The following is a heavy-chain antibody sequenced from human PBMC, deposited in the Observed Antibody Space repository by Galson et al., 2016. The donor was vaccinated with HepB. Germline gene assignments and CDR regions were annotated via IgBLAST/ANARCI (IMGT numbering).Heavy chain of an antibody. V-gene: IGHV3-23*01. J-gene: IGHJ4*02. D-gene: IGHD1-1*01. CDR1: GFVFSNFG. Sequence: LRLSCAASGFVFSNFGLSWVRQAPGKGLEWVASISTRRTTYYSDSVQGRFTISRDNSNNTLYLQMTGLRAEDTAVYYCAKERLVRRIFDHWGQGTLLTVSS. CDR2: ISTRRTT. CDR3: AKERLVRRIFDH.